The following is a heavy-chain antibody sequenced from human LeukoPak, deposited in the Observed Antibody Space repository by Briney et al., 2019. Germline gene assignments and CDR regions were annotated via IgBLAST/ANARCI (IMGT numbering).Heavy chain of an antibody. CDR2: ISSSGSTI. V-gene: IGHV3-48*03. CDR3: AELGITMIGGV. Sequence: GGSLRLSCAASGFTFNSYEMNWVRQAPGKGLYWVSYISSSGSTIYYADSVKGRFTVSRDNAKNSLYLQMNSLRADDTAVYYCAELGITMIGGVWGKGTTVTISS. J-gene: IGHJ6*04. D-gene: IGHD3-10*02. CDR1: GFTFNSYE.